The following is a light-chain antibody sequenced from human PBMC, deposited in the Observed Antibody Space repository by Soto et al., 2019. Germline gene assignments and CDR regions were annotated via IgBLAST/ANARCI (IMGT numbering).Light chain of an antibody. CDR1: QSVRDSR. V-gene: IGKV3-20*01. CDR2: GAS. J-gene: IGKJ2*01. CDR3: QQYGVSPMYT. Sequence: ETVLTQSPGTLSLSPGERATLSCRASQSVRDSRLAWYQQKPGQGPRLLIYGASSRVTGIPDRFSGSGSGTDFTLTITRLEPEDFAVYYCQQYGVSPMYTFGQVTKLEVK.